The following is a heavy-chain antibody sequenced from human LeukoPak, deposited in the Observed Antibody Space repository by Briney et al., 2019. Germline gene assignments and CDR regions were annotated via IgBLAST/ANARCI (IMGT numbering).Heavy chain of an antibody. D-gene: IGHD1-26*01. CDR2: IWYDGSNK. V-gene: IGHV3-33*01. CDR1: GFTFSSYG. CDR3: ARETFEYSGSYYFDY. Sequence: PGGSLRLSCAASGFTFSSYGMHWVRQAPGKGLEWVAVIWYDGSNKYYADSVKGRFTISRDNSKNTLYLQMNSLRAEDTAVYYCARETFEYSGSYYFDYWGQGTLVTVSS. J-gene: IGHJ4*02.